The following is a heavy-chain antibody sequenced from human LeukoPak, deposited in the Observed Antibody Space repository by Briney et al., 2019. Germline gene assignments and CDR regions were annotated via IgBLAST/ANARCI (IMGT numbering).Heavy chain of an antibody. CDR3: ARGHFGAVRRFAP. D-gene: IGHD3-10*01. Sequence: SETLSLTCAVYGGSFSGYYWSWIRQPPGKGLEWIGEINHSGSTNYNPSLTSRVTISVDTSKNQFSLKLSSVTAADTAVYYCARGHFGAVRRFAPWGQGTLVTVSS. V-gene: IGHV4-34*01. CDR1: GGSFSGYY. CDR2: INHSGST. J-gene: IGHJ5*02.